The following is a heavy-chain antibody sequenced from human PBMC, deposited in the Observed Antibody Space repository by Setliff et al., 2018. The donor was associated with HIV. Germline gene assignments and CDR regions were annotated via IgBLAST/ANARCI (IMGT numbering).Heavy chain of an antibody. CDR3: ARRRYGGNLDY. Sequence: SETLSLTCAVSGYSISSGYYWGWIRQPPGKGLEWIGSIYHSGSTYYNPSLKSRVTISVDTSKNQFSLKLSSVTAADTAVYYCARRRYGGNLDYWGQGTLVTVSS. CDR2: IYHSGST. D-gene: IGHD4-17*01. V-gene: IGHV4-38-2*01. CDR1: GYSISSGYY. J-gene: IGHJ4*02.